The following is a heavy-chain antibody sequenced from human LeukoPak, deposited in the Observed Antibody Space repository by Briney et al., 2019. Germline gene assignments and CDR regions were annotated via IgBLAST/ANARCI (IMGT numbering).Heavy chain of an antibody. CDR1: GFTFSSYA. Sequence: GGSLRLSCAASGFTFSSYAMSWVRQAPGKGLEWVSAISGSGGSTYYADSVKGRFTISRDNTKNTLYLQMNSLRAEDTAVYYCAEDPPPTYYYHSSGYYYRYFDYWGQGTLVTVSS. V-gene: IGHV3-23*01. J-gene: IGHJ4*02. CDR3: AEDPPPTYYYHSSGYYYRYFDY. CDR2: ISGSGGST. D-gene: IGHD3-22*01.